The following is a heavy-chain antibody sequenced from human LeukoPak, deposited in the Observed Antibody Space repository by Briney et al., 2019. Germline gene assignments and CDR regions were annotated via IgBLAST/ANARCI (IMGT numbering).Heavy chain of an antibody. CDR3: TIYSRTFNAFDV. Sequence: ASVKVSCTASGYTFSSYGFSWVRQAPGQGLEWVGWISAYDGKTEYAQKVQGRDTMTTDTSTSTAYMELTSLKSDDTAVYYCTIYSRTFNAFDVWGQGTMVTVSS. D-gene: IGHD2-15*01. CDR1: GYTFSSYG. V-gene: IGHV1-18*01. J-gene: IGHJ3*01. CDR2: ISAYDGKT.